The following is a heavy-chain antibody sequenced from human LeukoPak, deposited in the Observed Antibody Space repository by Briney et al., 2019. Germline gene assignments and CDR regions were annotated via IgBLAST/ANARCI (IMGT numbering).Heavy chain of an antibody. CDR1: GFTFSSYG. Sequence: GGSLRLSRAASGFTFSSYGMHWVRQAPGKGLEWVAVISYDGSNKYYADSVKGRFTISRDNSKNTLYLQMNSLRAEDTAVYYCAKDQDYGDYGGFDYWGQGTLVTVSS. V-gene: IGHV3-30*18. J-gene: IGHJ4*02. CDR3: AKDQDYGDYGGFDY. D-gene: IGHD4-17*01. CDR2: ISYDGSNK.